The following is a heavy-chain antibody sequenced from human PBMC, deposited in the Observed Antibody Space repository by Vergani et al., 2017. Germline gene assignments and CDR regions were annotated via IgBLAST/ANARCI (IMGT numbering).Heavy chain of an antibody. Sequence: EVQLLQSEGAVVQPGGSLRLSCVASGFTFSSHAMSWVRQGHGQGLEWVSSIKNTGDSTHYADSVKGRFTISRDNSKNTLYLQMNSLRAEDTAVYYCAKCGYSGPPPLYYYYYGMDVWGQGTTVTVSS. V-gene: IGHV3-23*01. CDR3: AKCGYSGPPPLYYYYYGMDV. J-gene: IGHJ6*02. D-gene: IGHD5-12*01. CDR2: IKNTGDST. CDR1: GFTFSSHA.